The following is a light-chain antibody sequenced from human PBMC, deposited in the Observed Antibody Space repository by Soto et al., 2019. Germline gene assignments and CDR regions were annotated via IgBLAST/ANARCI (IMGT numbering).Light chain of an antibody. CDR3: QQLNSYLLPN. CDR1: QTISSW. Sequence: HSPPSPCDPLGDLVPSTCLESQTISSWLAWYEQKPGKAAKLLIYAASTLQSRVPSRFGGRGSGRDLTLTISRLQPEDFVTCYCQQLNSYLLPNFGGGTK. J-gene: IGKJ4*01. V-gene: IGKV1-9*01. CDR2: AAS.